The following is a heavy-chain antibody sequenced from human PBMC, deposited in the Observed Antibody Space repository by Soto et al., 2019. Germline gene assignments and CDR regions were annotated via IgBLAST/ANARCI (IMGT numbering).Heavy chain of an antibody. Sequence: QLQLQESGSGLVKPSQTLSLTCAVSGGSISSGGYSWSWIRQPPGKGLEWIGYIYHSGSTYYNPSLKSRVTISVDRSKNQFSLKLSSVTAADTAVYYCARVNGGNSWERRLYHWFDPWGQGTLVTVSS. V-gene: IGHV4-30-2*01. CDR2: IYHSGST. CDR1: GGSISSGGYS. J-gene: IGHJ5*02. CDR3: ARVNGGNSWERRLYHWFDP. D-gene: IGHD2-21*02.